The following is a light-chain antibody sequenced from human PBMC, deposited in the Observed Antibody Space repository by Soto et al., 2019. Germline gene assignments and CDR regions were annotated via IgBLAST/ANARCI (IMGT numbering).Light chain of an antibody. CDR1: SSDVGAYNY. J-gene: IGLJ1*01. CDR2: DVN. Sequence: QSALTQPVSVSGSPGQSITISCTGTSSDVGAYNYVSWYQQYPGKAPKLIIYDVNNRPSGVSNRFSGSKSGNTASLTISGLQAEDEADYYCSSYTNSRTEVFGTGTKLTVL. CDR3: SSYTNSRTEV. V-gene: IGLV2-14*01.